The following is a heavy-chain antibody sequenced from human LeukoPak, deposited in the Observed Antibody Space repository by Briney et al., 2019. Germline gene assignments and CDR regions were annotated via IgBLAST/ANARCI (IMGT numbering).Heavy chain of an antibody. D-gene: IGHD4-23*01. CDR1: GYTLTELS. CDR2: FDPEDGET. V-gene: IGHV1-24*01. CDR3: ATMGGRNPYFDY. J-gene: IGHJ4*02. Sequence: ASVKVSCTVSGYTLTELSMHWVRQAPGKGLEWMGGFDPEDGETIYAQKFQGRVTMTEDTSTDTAYMELSSLRSEDTAVYYCATMGGRNPYFDYWGQGTLVTASS.